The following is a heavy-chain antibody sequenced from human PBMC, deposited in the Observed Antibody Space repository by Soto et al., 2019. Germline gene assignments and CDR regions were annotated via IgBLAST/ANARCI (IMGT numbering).Heavy chain of an antibody. J-gene: IGHJ4*02. D-gene: IGHD5-18*01. V-gene: IGHV3-30*18. CDR3: AKAEGGYSYAPLDY. Sequence: GGSLRLSCAASGFTFSSYGMHWVRQAPGKGLEWVAVISYDGSNKYYADSVKGRFTISRDNSKNTLYLQMNSLRAEDTAVYYCAKAEGGYSYAPLDYWGQGTLVTVSS. CDR1: GFTFSSYG. CDR2: ISYDGSNK.